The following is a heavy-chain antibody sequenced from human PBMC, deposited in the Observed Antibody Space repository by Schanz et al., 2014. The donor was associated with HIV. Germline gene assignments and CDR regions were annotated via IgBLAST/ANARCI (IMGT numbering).Heavy chain of an antibody. CDR2: ISYDGSKK. D-gene: IGHD2-15*01. CDR3: ARGSGPYYYYYGMDV. Sequence: VQLLESGGGLIQPGGSQRLFCAASGLTFSSHPMAWVRQAPGKGLEWVVVISYDGSKKYYADSVKGRFTISRDNSKNTLYLQMSSLRVEDTAVYYCARGSGPYYYYYGMDVWGQGTTVTVSS. J-gene: IGHJ6*02. CDR1: GLTFSSHP. V-gene: IGHV3-30*03.